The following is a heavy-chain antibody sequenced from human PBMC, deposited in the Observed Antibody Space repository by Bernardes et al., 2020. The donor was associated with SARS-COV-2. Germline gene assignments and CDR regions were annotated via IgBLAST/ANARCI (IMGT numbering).Heavy chain of an antibody. CDR2: ISDNGERT. CDR1: GLMFDTAA. V-gene: IGHV3-23*01. Sequence: GGSLRLSCAASGLMFDTAAMSWVRQAPGRGLEWISGISDNGERTYYADSVKGRYTVSRDNSKNTLFLQMDSLRAEDTGVYYCAKEVGAMSAWGQGTRVTVSS. CDR3: AKEVGAMSA. D-gene: IGHD1-26*01. J-gene: IGHJ5*02.